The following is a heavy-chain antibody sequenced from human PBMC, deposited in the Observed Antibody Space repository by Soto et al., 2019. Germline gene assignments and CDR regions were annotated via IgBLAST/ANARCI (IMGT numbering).Heavy chain of an antibody. V-gene: IGHV1-3*01. CDR1: GYTFTSYA. CDR2: INAGNGNT. D-gene: IGHD2-15*01. J-gene: IGHJ4*02. Sequence: ASGKVSCKASGYTFTSYAMHWVRQAPGQRLEWMGWINAGNGNTKYSQKFQGRVTITRDTSASTAYMELSSLRSEDTAVYCARGPGGPDGPGDYWGQGTLVTVSS. CDR3: ARGPGGPDGPGDY.